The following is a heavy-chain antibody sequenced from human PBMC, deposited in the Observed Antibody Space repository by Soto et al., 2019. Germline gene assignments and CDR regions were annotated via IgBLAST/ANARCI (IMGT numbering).Heavy chain of an antibody. V-gene: IGHV3-73*01. Sequence: KLGSAACRETLYSSVMHGVCKTTGKGLEWVGRIRSKANSYATAYAASVKGRFTISRDDSKNTAYLQMNSLKTEDTAVYYCTRPLYYDYVWGSYRHDAFDIWGQGIMVNASS. J-gene: IGHJ3*02. CDR2: IRSKANSYAT. CDR3: TRPLYYDYVWGSYRHDAFDI. D-gene: IGHD3-16*02. CDR1: RETLYSSV.